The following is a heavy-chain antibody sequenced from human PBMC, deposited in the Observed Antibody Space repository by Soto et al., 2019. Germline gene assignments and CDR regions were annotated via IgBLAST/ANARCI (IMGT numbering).Heavy chain of an antibody. CDR2: MNPNNGNT. D-gene: IGHD1-1*01. CDR1: GYTFTSHD. J-gene: IGHJ4*02. Sequence: QVQLVQSGAEVKKPGASVKVSCKASGYTFTSHDFNWVRQAAGQGLEWRGWMNPNNGNTYYAAKFRGRVTMTRNTSISTAYMELSSLRSDDAAVYYCATGGNTWTLAYWGQGTVVTVSS. CDR3: ATGGNTWTLAY. V-gene: IGHV1-8*01.